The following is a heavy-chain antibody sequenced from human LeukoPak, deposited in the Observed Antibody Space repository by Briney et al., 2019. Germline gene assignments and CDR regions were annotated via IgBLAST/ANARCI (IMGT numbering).Heavy chain of an antibody. CDR3: AKDRIVMSGFFDY. CDR1: GFTFSSYA. Sequence: PGGSLRISCAASGFTFSSYAMSWVRQAPGKGLEWVSAISGSGGSTYYADSVKGRFAISRDNSKNTLYLQMISLRVEDTAIYYCAKDRIVMSGFFDYWGQGTLVTVSS. V-gene: IGHV3-23*01. J-gene: IGHJ4*02. D-gene: IGHD6-19*01. CDR2: ISGSGGST.